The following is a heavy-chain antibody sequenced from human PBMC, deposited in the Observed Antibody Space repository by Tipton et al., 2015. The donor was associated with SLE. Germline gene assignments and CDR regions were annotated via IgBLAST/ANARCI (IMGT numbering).Heavy chain of an antibody. D-gene: IGHD6-6*01. V-gene: IGHV4-34*01. CDR2: INHSGST. Sequence: TLSLTCAVYGASFSGYYWSWIRHPPGKGLEWIGEINHSGSTNYNPSLKSRVTISVDTSKNQFSLKVSSVTAADTAVYYCARDLAARGGHYFDHWGQGTLVTVSS. J-gene: IGHJ4*02. CDR1: GASFSGYY. CDR3: ARDLAARGGHYFDH.